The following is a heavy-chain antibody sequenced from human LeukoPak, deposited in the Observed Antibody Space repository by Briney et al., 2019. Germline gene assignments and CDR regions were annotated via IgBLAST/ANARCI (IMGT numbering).Heavy chain of an antibody. J-gene: IGHJ4*02. CDR3: ARGDNFGSGSYHY. CDR2: IYYTGST. D-gene: IGHD3-10*01. CDR1: GGSISSYY. V-gene: IGHV4-59*01. Sequence: SETLSLTCTVSGGSISSYYWSWIRQPPGKGLEWIGYIYYTGSTSYKPSLQSRVTISIDLSKNQFSLKLTSVSAADTAVYYCARGDNFGSGSYHYWGQGALVTVAS.